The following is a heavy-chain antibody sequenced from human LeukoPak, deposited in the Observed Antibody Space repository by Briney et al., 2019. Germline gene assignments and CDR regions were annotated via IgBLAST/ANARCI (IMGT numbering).Heavy chain of an antibody. D-gene: IGHD6-19*01. Sequence: ASVKVSCKASGYTFTGYYMHWVRQAPGQGLEWMGWINPNSGDTNYAQNFQGRVTMTRDTSISTAYMELSRLRSDDTAVYYCARVHSSGWLVFDYWGQGTLVTVSS. J-gene: IGHJ4*02. CDR3: ARVHSSGWLVFDY. CDR1: GYTFTGYY. V-gene: IGHV1-2*02. CDR2: INPNSGDT.